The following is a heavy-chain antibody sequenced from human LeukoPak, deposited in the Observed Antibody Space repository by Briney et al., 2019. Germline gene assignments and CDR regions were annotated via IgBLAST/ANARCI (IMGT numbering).Heavy chain of an antibody. J-gene: IGHJ6*03. D-gene: IGHD2-2*01. Sequence: ASVKVSCKASGGTFSSYAISWVRQAPGQGLEWMGGILPIFGTANYAQKFQGRVTITADESTSTAYMELSSLRSEDTAVYYCARLVVPAANYYYYYYMDVWGKGTTVTVSS. V-gene: IGHV1-69*13. CDR3: ARLVVPAANYYYYYYMDV. CDR2: ILPIFGTA. CDR1: GGTFSSYA.